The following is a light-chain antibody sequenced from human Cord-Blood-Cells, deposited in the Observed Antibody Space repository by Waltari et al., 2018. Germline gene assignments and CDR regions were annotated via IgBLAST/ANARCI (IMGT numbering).Light chain of an antibody. Sequence: EIVMTQSPATLSVSPGERATLSCRASQSVSSNLAWDQQKPGQAPRLLIYGASTRATGIPARFSGSGSVTEFTLTISSLQSEDFAVYYCQQYNNWPPWTFGQGTKVEIK. CDR3: QQYNNWPPWT. CDR2: GAS. CDR1: QSVSSN. J-gene: IGKJ1*01. V-gene: IGKV3-15*01.